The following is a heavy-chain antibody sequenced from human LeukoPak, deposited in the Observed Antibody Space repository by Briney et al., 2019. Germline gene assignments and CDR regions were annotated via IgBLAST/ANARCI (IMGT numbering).Heavy chain of an antibody. CDR2: INPNHGDT. J-gene: IGHJ6*03. D-gene: IGHD5-12*01. V-gene: IGHV1-2*02. Sequence: GASVKVSCKASGYTFTGYYMHWVRQAPGQGLEWMGWINPNHGDTNYAQKFQDRVSMTRDTSISTAYMHLSRLRSADTAVYYCARDLVATITYPSYYYYYMDVWGKGTTVTVSS. CDR3: ARDLVATITYPSYYYYYMDV. CDR1: GYTFTGYY.